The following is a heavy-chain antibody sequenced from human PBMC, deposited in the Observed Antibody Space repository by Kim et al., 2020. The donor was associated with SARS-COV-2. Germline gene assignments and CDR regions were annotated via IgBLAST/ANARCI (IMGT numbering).Heavy chain of an antibody. V-gene: IGHV3-33*01. Sequence: GGSLRLSCAASGFTFSNYGMHWVRQAPGKGLEWVAVIWYDGSNKYYADSVKGRFTISRDNSKNTLYLQMNSLRAEDTAVYYCARDLNVYDYVGGNYRDYYYGMDVWGQGTPVTVSS. CDR3: ARDLNVYDYVGGNYRDYYYGMDV. CDR2: IWYDGSNK. J-gene: IGHJ6*02. D-gene: IGHD3-16*01. CDR1: GFTFSNYG.